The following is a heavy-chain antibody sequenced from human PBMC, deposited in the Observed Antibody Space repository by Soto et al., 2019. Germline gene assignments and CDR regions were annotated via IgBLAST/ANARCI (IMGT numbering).Heavy chain of an antibody. CDR1: GFTFSNAW. V-gene: IGHV3-15*01. Sequence: GGSLRLSCAASGFTFSNAWMSWVRQAPGKGLEWVGRIKSKTDGGTTDYAAPVKGRFTISRDDSKNALYLQMNSLKTENTAVYYCTTDRPVLDAFDIWGQGTMVTVSS. J-gene: IGHJ3*02. CDR2: IKSKTDGGTT. CDR3: TTDRPVLDAFDI. D-gene: IGHD3-10*01.